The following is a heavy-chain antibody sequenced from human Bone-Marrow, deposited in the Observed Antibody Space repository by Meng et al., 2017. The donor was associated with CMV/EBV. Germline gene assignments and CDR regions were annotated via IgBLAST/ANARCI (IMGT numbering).Heavy chain of an antibody. V-gene: IGHV3-23*03. CDR2: IYSGGSST. Sequence: GGSLRLSCAASGFTFSSYAMSWVRQAPGKGLEWVSVIYSGGSSTYYADSVKGRFTISRDNSKNTLYLQMNSLRAEDTAVYYCAKTLRGSALFGYWGQGTLVTFSS. CDR1: GFTFSSYA. CDR3: AKTLRGSALFGY. J-gene: IGHJ4*02.